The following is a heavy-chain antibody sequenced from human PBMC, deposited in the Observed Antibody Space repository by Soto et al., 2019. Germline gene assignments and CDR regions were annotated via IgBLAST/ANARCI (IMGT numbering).Heavy chain of an antibody. Sequence: GGSLRRSCAASGFSFSDSYMSWVRQAPRKRLEWRSYISSFLNSTKYADSVKGRFTISRDNAKNSLYLQMNSLRAEDSAVYFCAREGCRDGSCHSALGYWGQGTLV. J-gene: IGHJ1*01. CDR3: AREGCRDGSCHSALGY. D-gene: IGHD3-10*01. V-gene: IGHV3-11*06. CDR2: ISSFLNST. CDR1: GFSFSDSY.